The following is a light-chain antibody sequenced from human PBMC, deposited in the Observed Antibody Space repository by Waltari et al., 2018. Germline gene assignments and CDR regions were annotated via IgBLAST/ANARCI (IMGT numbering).Light chain of an antibody. CDR2: EKN. CDR3: AAWDDSLNGYV. Sequence: QSVLTQPPSASGTPGQRVTISCSGSSSNIGSNTVNWYQQLPGTAPKPLVYEKNQRPSGVPDRFAGSKSGTSASLAISGLQSEDEADYYCAAWDDSLNGYVFGTGTKVTVL. J-gene: IGLJ1*01. V-gene: IGLV1-44*01. CDR1: SSNIGSNT.